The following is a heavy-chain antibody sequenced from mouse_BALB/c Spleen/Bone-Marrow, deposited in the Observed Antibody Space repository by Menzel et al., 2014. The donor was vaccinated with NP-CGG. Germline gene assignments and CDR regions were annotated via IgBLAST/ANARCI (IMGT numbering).Heavy chain of an antibody. CDR2: ILPGSGST. D-gene: IGHD2-1*01. CDR3: ARGGNFLWYFDF. Sequence: QVRLQQSGNELMEPGASVTTSCKATGYTFRSHWIEWVKQRPGHGLEWIGEILPGSGSTYYNEKLKGKATFTADTTPNTAYMQLSSLASEDSAVYYCARGGNFLWYFDFRGPGPPGTVSS. CDR1: GYTFRSHW. J-gene: IGHJ1*01. V-gene: IGHV1-9*01.